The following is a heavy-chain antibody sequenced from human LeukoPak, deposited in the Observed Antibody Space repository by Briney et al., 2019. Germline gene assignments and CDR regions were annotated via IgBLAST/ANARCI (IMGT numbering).Heavy chain of an antibody. Sequence: GGSLRLSCAASGFTFSSYWMSWVRQAPGKGLKWVANIKQDGREKYYVDPVQGRFTISRDNAKNSLYLQMNSLRAEDTAVYYCARRYSNGTYPRAFDIWGQGTMVTVSS. D-gene: IGHD6-19*01. CDR1: GFTFSSYW. V-gene: IGHV3-7*01. J-gene: IGHJ3*02. CDR3: ARRYSNGTYPRAFDI. CDR2: IKQDGREK.